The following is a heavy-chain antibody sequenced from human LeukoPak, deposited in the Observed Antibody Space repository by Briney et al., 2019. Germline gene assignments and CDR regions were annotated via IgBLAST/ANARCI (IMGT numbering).Heavy chain of an antibody. CDR1: GYTLTELS. CDR2: FDPEDGET. V-gene: IGHV1-24*01. Sequence: ASVKVSCKVSGYTLTELSMHWVRQAPGKGLEGMGGFDPEDGETIYAQKFQGRVTMTEDTSTDTAYMELSSLRSEDTAVYYCAVVTRASHWFDPWGQGTLVTVSS. J-gene: IGHJ5*02. D-gene: IGHD4-23*01. CDR3: AVVTRASHWFDP.